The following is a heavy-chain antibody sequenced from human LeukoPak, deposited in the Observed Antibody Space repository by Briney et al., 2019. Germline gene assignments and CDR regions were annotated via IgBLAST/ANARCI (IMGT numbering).Heavy chain of an antibody. CDR2: ISWNSGSI. V-gene: IGHV3-9*01. D-gene: IGHD5-18*01. Sequence: GRSLRLSCAASGFTFDDYAMHWVRQAPGKGLEWVSGISWNSGSITYADSVRGRFTISRDSAKNSLYLQMNSLRAEDTALYYCVKDHAFRGYSYGSPGYWGQGTLVTVSS. CDR1: GFTFDDYA. CDR3: VKDHAFRGYSYGSPGY. J-gene: IGHJ4*02.